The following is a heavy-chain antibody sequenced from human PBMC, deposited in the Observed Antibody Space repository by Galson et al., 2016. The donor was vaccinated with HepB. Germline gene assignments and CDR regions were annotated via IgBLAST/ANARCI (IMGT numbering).Heavy chain of an antibody. D-gene: IGHD1-14*01. CDR3: AIDTIHRWNHVDY. CDR1: GFTFSNHA. V-gene: IGHV3-33*01. Sequence: SLRLSCAPSGFTFSNHAMHWVRQAPGKGLEWVAVIWYDGSTKYYADSVKGRFTISRDNSKSTLYLQMNSLRAEATATYYCAIDTIHRWNHVDYWGQGTPVTVSS. CDR2: IWYDGSTK. J-gene: IGHJ4*02.